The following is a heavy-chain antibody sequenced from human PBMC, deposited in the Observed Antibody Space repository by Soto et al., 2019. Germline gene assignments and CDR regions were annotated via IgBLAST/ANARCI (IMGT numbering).Heavy chain of an antibody. CDR2: MNPNSGNT. Sequence: ASVKVSCKTSEYTFTEYDINWVRQATGQGLEWMGWMNPNSGNTGYAQKFQGRVTMTRNTSISTAYMELSSLRSEDTAVYYCARGNPQGYDFWSGPLLYYYYYGMDVWGQGTTVTVSS. V-gene: IGHV1-8*01. CDR3: ARGNPQGYDFWSGPLLYYYYYGMDV. J-gene: IGHJ6*02. D-gene: IGHD3-3*01. CDR1: EYTFTEYD.